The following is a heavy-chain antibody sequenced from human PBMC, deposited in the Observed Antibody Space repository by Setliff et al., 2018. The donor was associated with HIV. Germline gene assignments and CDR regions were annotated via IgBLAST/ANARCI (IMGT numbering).Heavy chain of an antibody. Sequence: SVKVSCKASGYSLTSYSINWVRQAPGQGLEWMGGIIPIFGTANYAQKFQGRVTITADKSTSTAYMELSSLRSEDTAVYHCATPDYNFLRGVNVWYFDYWGQGTLVTVSS. J-gene: IGHJ4*02. CDR3: ATPDYNFLRGVNVWYFDY. CDR2: IIPIFGTA. D-gene: IGHD3-3*01. V-gene: IGHV1-69*06. CDR1: GYSLTSYS.